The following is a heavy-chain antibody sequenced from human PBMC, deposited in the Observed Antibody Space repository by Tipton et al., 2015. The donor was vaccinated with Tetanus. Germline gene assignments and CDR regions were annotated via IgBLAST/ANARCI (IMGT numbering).Heavy chain of an antibody. CDR1: GVSISGYY. Sequence: TLSLTCTVSGVSISGYYWSWIRQPAGKGLEWIGRVDRSGTTTYNPSLKGRVTMSLDTSKNQFSLKLTSVTAADTAMYYCARPEASGRARGFDIWGQGTKVAVSP. CDR2: VDRSGTT. J-gene: IGHJ3*02. CDR3: ARPEASGRARGFDI. V-gene: IGHV4-4*07. D-gene: IGHD3-10*01.